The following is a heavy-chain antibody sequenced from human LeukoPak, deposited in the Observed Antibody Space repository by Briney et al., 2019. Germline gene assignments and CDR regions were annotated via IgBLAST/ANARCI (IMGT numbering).Heavy chain of an antibody. D-gene: IGHD3-10*01. J-gene: IGHJ4*02. Sequence: ASVKVSCKASGYIFTNYYMHWMRQAPGQGLEWMGTINPSGGSTTYAQKFQGRVTMTRDTSTSTVYMELSSLRSADTAVYYCARDHGSAYYRAPRHWGQGTLVTVSS. CDR2: INPSGGST. V-gene: IGHV1-46*01. CDR1: GYIFTNYY. CDR3: ARDHGSAYYRAPRH.